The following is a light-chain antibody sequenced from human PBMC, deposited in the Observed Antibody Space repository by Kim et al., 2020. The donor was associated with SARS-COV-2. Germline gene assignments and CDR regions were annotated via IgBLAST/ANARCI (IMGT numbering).Light chain of an antibody. CDR2: GKN. CDR1: LLRSYY. CDR3: HSRDNSGYVI. Sequence: SSELTQDPAVSLSLFPPFRLPCHFYLLRSYYALWCQQKPGHAPVLVIYGKNDRPSGIPDRFSGSSSGNTASLTITGAQAEDEADYYCHSRDNSGYVIFGGGTQLTVL. J-gene: IGLJ2*01. V-gene: IGLV3-19*01.